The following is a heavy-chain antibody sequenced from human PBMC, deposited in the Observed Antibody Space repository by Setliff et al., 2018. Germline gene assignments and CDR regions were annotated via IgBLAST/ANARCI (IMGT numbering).Heavy chain of an antibody. J-gene: IGHJ4*02. CDR2: NHAGNGIT. CDR3: ARSTDSNGYYGFDS. V-gene: IGHV1-3*02. D-gene: IGHD3-22*01. CDR1: GYTFSRYG. Sequence: ASVKVSCKASGYTFSRYGISWVRQAPGQGLEWMGWNHAGNGITEYSQDFQGRVSITRDTSASTAYMELRSQTSEDMAVYYCARSTDSNGYYGFDSWGQGTLVTVSS.